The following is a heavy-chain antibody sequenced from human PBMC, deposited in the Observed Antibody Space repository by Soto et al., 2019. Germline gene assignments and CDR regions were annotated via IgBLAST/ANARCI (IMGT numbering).Heavy chain of an antibody. V-gene: IGHV3-30*18. Sequence: GGSLRLSCAASGFTFSSYGMHWVRQAPGKGLEWVAVISYDGSNKYYADSVKGRFTISRDNSKNTLYLQMNSLRAEDTAVYYCAKDSAFSYFDYWGQGTLVTVSS. D-gene: IGHD3-10*01. CDR1: GFTFSSYG. CDR2: ISYDGSNK. J-gene: IGHJ4*02. CDR3: AKDSAFSYFDY.